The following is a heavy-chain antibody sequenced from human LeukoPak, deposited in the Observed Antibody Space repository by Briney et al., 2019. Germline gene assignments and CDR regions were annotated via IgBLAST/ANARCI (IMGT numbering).Heavy chain of an antibody. CDR2: ISYSGST. CDR3: ARHSRGYGSFDY. CDR1: GGSISSYY. D-gene: IGHD5-12*01. J-gene: IGHJ4*02. Sequence: PSETLSLTCTVSGGSISSYYWSWIRQPPGKGLEWIGYISYSGSTNYNPSLKSRVTISIDTSKNQFSLKLRSVTAADTAIYYCARHSRGYGSFDYWGQGTLVTVSS. V-gene: IGHV4-59*08.